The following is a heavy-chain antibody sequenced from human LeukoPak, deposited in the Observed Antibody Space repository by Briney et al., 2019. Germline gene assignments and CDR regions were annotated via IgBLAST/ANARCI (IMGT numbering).Heavy chain of an antibody. V-gene: IGHV3-74*01. Sequence: AGGSLRLSCAASGFTFSRYWMHWVRQAPKKGLVWVSRINTDGSRTTYADSVKGRFTISRDNAKNTVYLQMNSLRAEDTAVYYCARVASGSYNWFDPWGQGTLVTVSS. J-gene: IGHJ5*02. CDR1: GFTFSRYW. CDR3: ARVASGSYNWFDP. D-gene: IGHD3-10*01. CDR2: INTDGSRT.